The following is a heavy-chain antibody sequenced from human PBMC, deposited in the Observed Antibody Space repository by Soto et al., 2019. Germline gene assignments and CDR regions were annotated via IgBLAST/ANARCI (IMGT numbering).Heavy chain of an antibody. CDR1: GGSISSSSYY. Sequence: PSETLSLTCTVSGGSISSSSYYWCWIRQPPGKGLEWIGSIYYSGNTYYNPSLKSRVTISVDTAKNQFSLKLSSVTAADTAVYYCAAGGGLPRYYWGQGTLVTVSS. D-gene: IGHD5-12*01. V-gene: IGHV4-39*01. J-gene: IGHJ4*02. CDR2: IYYSGNT. CDR3: AAGGGLPRYY.